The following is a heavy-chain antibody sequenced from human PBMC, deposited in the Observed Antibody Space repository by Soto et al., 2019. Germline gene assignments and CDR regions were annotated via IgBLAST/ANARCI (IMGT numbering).Heavy chain of an antibody. CDR1: GGSISSGGYY. J-gene: IGHJ4*02. D-gene: IGHD5-12*01. V-gene: IGHV4-31*03. Sequence: SETLSLTCTVSGGSISSGGYYWSWIRQHPGKGLEWIGYIYYSGGTYYNPSLKSRVTISVDTSKNQFSLKLSSVTAADTAVYYCARDNHSRSRDGYNYFDYWGQGTPVTVSS. CDR2: IYYSGGT. CDR3: ARDNHSRSRDGYNYFDY.